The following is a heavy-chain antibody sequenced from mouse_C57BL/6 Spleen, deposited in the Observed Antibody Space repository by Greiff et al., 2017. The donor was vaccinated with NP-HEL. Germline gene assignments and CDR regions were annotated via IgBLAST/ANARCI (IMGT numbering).Heavy chain of an antibody. CDR2: IWSGGST. CDR1: GFSLTSYG. D-gene: IGHD2-1*01. Sequence: QVQLQQSGPGLVQPSQSLSITCTVSGFSLTSYGVHWVRQSPGKGLEWLGEIWSGGSTDYNAAFISRLSIIKNNSKSQVFFKMNSLQAYDTAIYYCAREGDCNYCAYWGQGTLVTVSA. V-gene: IGHV2-2*01. J-gene: IGHJ3*01. CDR3: AREGDCNYCAY.